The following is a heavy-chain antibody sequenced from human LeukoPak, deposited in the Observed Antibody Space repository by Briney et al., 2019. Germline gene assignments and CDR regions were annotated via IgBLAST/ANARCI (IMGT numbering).Heavy chain of an antibody. Sequence: GGSLRLSCAASGLTFSTYAMSWVRQAPGKGLEWVSAISGSGGSTYYADSVKGRFTISRDNSRNTLYLQMYSLRAEDTAVYYCAKESKTVTTPLVDYWGQGALVTVSS. CDR3: AKESKTVTTPLVDY. V-gene: IGHV3-23*01. CDR1: GLTFSTYA. J-gene: IGHJ4*02. D-gene: IGHD4-17*01. CDR2: ISGSGGST.